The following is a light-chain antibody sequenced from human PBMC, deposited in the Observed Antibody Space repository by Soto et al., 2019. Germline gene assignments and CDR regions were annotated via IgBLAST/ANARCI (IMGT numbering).Light chain of an antibody. CDR2: KVS. J-gene: IGKJ1*01. CDR3: MQGTHWPWT. V-gene: IGKV2-30*02. Sequence: DVVMTQSPLSLPVTLGQPASISCRSSQSLIHSDGNTYLNWFQQRPGQSPRRLIYKVSDRDSGVPDRFTGRGSGTDFTLKISRVEAEDVGVSYCMQGTHWPWTFGQGTEVEIK. CDR1: QSLIHSDGNTY.